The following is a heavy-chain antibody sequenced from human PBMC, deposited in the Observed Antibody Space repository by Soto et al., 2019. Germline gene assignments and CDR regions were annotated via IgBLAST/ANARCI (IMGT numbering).Heavy chain of an antibody. CDR2: IFYSGST. V-gene: IGHV4-59*11. Sequence: SETLSLTCTVSGDSISGHSWSWIRQPPGKGLEWIGFIFYSGSTDYNPSLKSRLTISVDTSKNQFSLNLRSVTAADTAVYYCARDYYDSSSAFDIWGQGTMVSVS. D-gene: IGHD3-22*01. CDR1: GDSISGHS. J-gene: IGHJ3*02. CDR3: ARDYYDSSSAFDI.